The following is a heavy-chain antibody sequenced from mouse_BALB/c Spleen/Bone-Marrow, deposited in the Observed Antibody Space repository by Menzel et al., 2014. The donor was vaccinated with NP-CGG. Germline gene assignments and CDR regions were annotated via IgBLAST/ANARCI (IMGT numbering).Heavy chain of an antibody. J-gene: IGHJ3*01. CDR2: INPASSTI. Sequence: EVMLVESGGGLVQPGGSLKLSCAASGFDFSRYWMTWVRQAPGKGLEWIGEINPASSTINYTPSLKDKFIISRDNAKNTLYLQMSKVRSEDTALYYCAKNYYYGYVAYWGQRTLVTVSA. CDR3: AKNYYYGYVAY. V-gene: IGHV4-1*02. D-gene: IGHD1-2*01. CDR1: GFDFSRYW.